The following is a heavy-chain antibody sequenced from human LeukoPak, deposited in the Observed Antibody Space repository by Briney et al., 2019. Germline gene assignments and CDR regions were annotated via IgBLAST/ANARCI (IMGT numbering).Heavy chain of an antibody. D-gene: IGHD6-19*01. CDR3: ARAARSSGWYYFFDY. Sequence: GGSLRLSCAASGFTFSSYWMSWVRQAPGKGLEWVANIKQDGSEKYYVDSVKGRFTISRDNAKNSLYLQMNSLRAEDTAVYYCARAARSSGWYYFFDYWGQGTLVTVSS. V-gene: IGHV3-7*03. CDR1: GFTFSSYW. CDR2: IKQDGSEK. J-gene: IGHJ4*02.